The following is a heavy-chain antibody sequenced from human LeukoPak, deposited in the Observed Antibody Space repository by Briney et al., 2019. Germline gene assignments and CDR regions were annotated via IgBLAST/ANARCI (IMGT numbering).Heavy chain of an antibody. J-gene: IGHJ4*02. Sequence: SETLSLTCAVSGGSISSGGYSWSWIRQPPGKGLEWIGYIYHSGSTYYNPSLKSRVTISVDTSKNQFSLKLSSVTAADTAVYYCARGGNYYDSSPLDYWGQGTLVTVSS. CDR1: GGSISSGGYS. CDR2: IYHSGST. D-gene: IGHD3-22*01. V-gene: IGHV4-30-2*01. CDR3: ARGGNYYDSSPLDY.